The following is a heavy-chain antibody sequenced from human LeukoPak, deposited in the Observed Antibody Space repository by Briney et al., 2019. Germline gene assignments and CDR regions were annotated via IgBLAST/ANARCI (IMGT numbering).Heavy chain of an antibody. CDR3: ARERIVGATTVDY. J-gene: IGHJ4*02. Sequence: SETLSLTCTVSGGSISSSSYYWGWIRQPPGKGLDWIGSIYYSGSTYYNPSLKSRVTISVDTSKNQFSLKLSSVTAADTAVYYCARERIVGATTVDYWGQGTLVTVSS. CDR2: IYYSGST. V-gene: IGHV4-39*07. D-gene: IGHD1-26*01. CDR1: GGSISSSSYY.